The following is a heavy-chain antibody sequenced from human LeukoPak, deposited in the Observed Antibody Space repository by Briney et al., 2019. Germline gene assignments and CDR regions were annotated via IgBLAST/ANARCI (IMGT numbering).Heavy chain of an antibody. V-gene: IGHV6-1*01. J-gene: IGHJ3*02. Sequence: SQTLSLTCVISGDSVSNNAWNWVRQTPSGGLECLGRTYYDSKWYNHYAESVKGRICINPDTSKNQFSLQLNSVTPEDTAVYYCARGWARDGFNIWSQGTMVTVSS. CDR1: GDSVSNNA. D-gene: IGHD6-13*01. CDR2: TYYDSKWYN. CDR3: ARGWARDGFNI.